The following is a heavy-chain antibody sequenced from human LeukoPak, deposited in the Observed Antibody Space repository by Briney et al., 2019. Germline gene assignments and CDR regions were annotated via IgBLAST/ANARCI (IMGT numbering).Heavy chain of an antibody. CDR2: TFYSGNV. CDR3: ARRVWFGDLNWFDP. CDR1: GGSITFYY. V-gene: IGHV4-59*12. D-gene: IGHD3-10*01. J-gene: IGHJ5*02. Sequence: SETLSLTCTVSGGSITFYYWHWMRQPPGKGLEWIGHTFYSGNVKYNPSLESRVTISVDRSKNQISLNLNSVTAADTAVYYCARRVWFGDLNWFDPWGQGTLVTVSS.